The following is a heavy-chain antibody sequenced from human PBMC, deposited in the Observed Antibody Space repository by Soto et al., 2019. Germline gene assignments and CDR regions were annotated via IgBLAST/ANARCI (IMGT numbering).Heavy chain of an antibody. CDR3: ARGNHRWLQLWYFDL. CDR2: IIPIFGTV. J-gene: IGHJ2*01. CDR1: GGTFISYA. Sequence: QVQLVQSGAEVKKPGSSVKVSCKASGGTFISYAISWVRQAPGQGLEWMGGIIPIFGTVNYAQKFQGRVTITADESTSTAYMELSSLRSEDTAVYYCARGNHRWLQLWYFDLWGRGTLVTVSS. D-gene: IGHD5-12*01. V-gene: IGHV1-69*12.